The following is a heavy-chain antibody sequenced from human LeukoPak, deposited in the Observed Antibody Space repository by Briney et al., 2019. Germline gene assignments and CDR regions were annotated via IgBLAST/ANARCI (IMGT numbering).Heavy chain of an antibody. CDR1: GSSFSSHG. V-gene: IGHV3-23*01. J-gene: IGHJ1*01. D-gene: IGHD3-16*01. CDR2: ISPSGDIT. CDR3: AKDDDWGRYKH. Sequence: GGSLRLSCAGSGSSFSSHGMNWVRQAPGKGLEWVSGISPSGDITYYTDSVGGRFTISRDNFKNTLSLQVNSLRAEDTAMYYCAKDDDWGRYKHWGQGTLVTVSS.